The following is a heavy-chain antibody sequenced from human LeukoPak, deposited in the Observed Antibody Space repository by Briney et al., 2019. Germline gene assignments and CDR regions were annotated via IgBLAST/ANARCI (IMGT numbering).Heavy chain of an antibody. Sequence: GGSLRLSCAASGFTFSSYGMHWVRQAPGKGLEWVAVISYDGSNKYYADSVKGRFTISRDNSKNTLYLQMNSLRAEDTAVYYCAKGTYYYGSGSYPYYYGMDVWGQGTTVTVSS. D-gene: IGHD3-10*01. J-gene: IGHJ6*02. CDR3: AKGTYYYGSGSYPYYYGMDV. CDR1: GFTFSSYG. V-gene: IGHV3-30*18. CDR2: ISYDGSNK.